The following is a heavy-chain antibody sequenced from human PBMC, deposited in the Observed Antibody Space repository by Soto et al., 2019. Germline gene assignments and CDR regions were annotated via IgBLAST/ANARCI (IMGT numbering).Heavy chain of an antibody. CDR3: VRVVAIPGYPDH. CDR2: IVPIVGTT. Sequence: QVQLVQSEAEVRQPASSVKVSCKTSGGTFSSYAISWVRQAPGQGLEWMGGIVPIVGTTTYAQKFQGGVTITADEATSTAYMQLSRLRSDGTAVYYCVRVVAIPGYPDHWGQGTLVTVSS. D-gene: IGHD5-12*01. CDR1: GGTFSSYA. V-gene: IGHV1-69*12. J-gene: IGHJ4*02.